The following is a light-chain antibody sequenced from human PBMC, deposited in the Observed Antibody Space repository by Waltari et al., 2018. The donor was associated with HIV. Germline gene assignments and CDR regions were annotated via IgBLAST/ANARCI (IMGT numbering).Light chain of an antibody. CDR1: QSFKSN. CDR2: GTS. J-gene: IGKJ1*01. V-gene: IGKV3-15*01. CDR3: HHYNNWRET. Sequence: EILMTQSPAPLSVSPGERTTLSCRARQSFKSNLAWYQQKPGHTPRLLIYGTSPGATDIPARVSGSGAGTEITLTNSSLQSEDVAVYYCHHYNNWRETFGQGTKVEIK.